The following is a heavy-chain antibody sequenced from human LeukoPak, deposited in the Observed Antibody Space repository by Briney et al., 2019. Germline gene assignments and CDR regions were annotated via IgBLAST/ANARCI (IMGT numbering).Heavy chain of an antibody. V-gene: IGHV3-7*01. CDR1: GFTFSSYW. Sequence: GGSLRLSCAAFGFTFSSYWMNWVRQAPGKGLEWVANIKQDASEKDYVNSVKGRFTISRDNAKNSLYLQMNSLRAEDTAVYYCARVSSLAVAGFFDYWGQGILVTVSS. CDR2: IKQDASEK. D-gene: IGHD6-19*01. CDR3: ARVSSLAVAGFFDY. J-gene: IGHJ4*02.